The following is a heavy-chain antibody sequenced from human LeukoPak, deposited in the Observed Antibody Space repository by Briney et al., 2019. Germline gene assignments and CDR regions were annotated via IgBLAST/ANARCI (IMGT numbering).Heavy chain of an antibody. CDR2: IYSGGST. Sequence: PGGSLSLSCAASGFTVSSNYMSWVRQAPGKGLEWVSVIYSGGSTYYADSVKGRFTISRDNSKNTLYLQMNSLRAEDTAVYYCTVTIVYWGQGTLVTVSS. D-gene: IGHD4-17*01. J-gene: IGHJ4*02. V-gene: IGHV3-53*01. CDR3: TVTIVY. CDR1: GFTVSSNY.